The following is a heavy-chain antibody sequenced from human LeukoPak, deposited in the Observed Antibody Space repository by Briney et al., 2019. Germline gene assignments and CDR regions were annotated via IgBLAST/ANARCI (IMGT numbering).Heavy chain of an antibody. CDR1: GSTASYNY. J-gene: IGHJ4*02. CDR2: IYSGANTYYGTT. CDR3: ASSYYFESSGYHRPPEY. Sequence: GGSLRLSCVASGSTASYNYINWVRQAPGKGLEWVSVIYSGANTYYGTTYYADSVKGRFSGSRDSSENTVFLQMNGLRADDSAVYYCASSYYFESSGYHRPPEYWGQGTLVTVSS. V-gene: IGHV3-53*05. D-gene: IGHD3-22*01.